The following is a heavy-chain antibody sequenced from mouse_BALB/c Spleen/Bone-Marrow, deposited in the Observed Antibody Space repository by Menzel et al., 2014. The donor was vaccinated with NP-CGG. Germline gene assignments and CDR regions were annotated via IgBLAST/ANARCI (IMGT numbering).Heavy chain of an antibody. D-gene: IGHD4-1*01. CDR2: ISDGGSYT. J-gene: IGHJ3*01. Sequence: EVQGVESGGDLVKPGGSLRLSCAASGFTFSDYYMYWIRQTPEKRLEWVATISDGGSYTNYADSVKGRLTISRDNAKNNLYLQMSSLKSEDTAMYYCTRGLGWFGYWGQGTLVTVSA. CDR3: TRGLGWFGY. V-gene: IGHV5-4*02. CDR1: GFTFSDYY.